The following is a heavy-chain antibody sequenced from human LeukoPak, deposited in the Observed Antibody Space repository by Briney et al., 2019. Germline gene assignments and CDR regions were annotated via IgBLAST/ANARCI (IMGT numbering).Heavy chain of an antibody. V-gene: IGHV4-59*11. Sequence: SESLSLTCTVSGASISSHHWTWIRQPPGKGLEWIGSIYYTGSTNYSPSLKSRVTISVDTSKNQFSLKLSSVTAADTAVYYCARADGAVAAYYGIDVWGQGATVTVSS. CDR2: IYYTGST. D-gene: IGHD6-19*01. CDR3: ARADGAVAAYYGIDV. J-gene: IGHJ6*02. CDR1: GASISSHH.